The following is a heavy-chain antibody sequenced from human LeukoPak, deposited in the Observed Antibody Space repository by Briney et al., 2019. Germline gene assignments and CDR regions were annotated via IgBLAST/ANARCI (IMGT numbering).Heavy chain of an antibody. D-gene: IGHD2-15*01. CDR3: ARESFCSGGSCYSGRAFDI. CDR2: VSGSGGST. J-gene: IGHJ3*02. CDR1: GFTFSSYG. V-gene: IGHV3-23*01. Sequence: GGSLRLSCAHSGFTFSSYGMSWVRQAPGKGLEWVSAVSGSGGSTYYAHSLKGRFTISRDNSKNTLYLQMNSLRAEDTAVYYCARESFCSGGSCYSGRAFDIWGQGTMVTVSS.